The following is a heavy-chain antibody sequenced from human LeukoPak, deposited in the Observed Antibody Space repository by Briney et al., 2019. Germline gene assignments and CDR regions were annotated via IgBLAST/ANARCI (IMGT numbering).Heavy chain of an antibody. CDR3: ARIRSY. J-gene: IGHJ4*02. CDR2: ISHDGSNK. CDR1: GFTFSSYA. Sequence: GGSLRLSCAASGFTFSSYAMHWVRQAPGKGLEWVAVISHDGSNKYYADSVKGRFTISRDNSKNTLYLQMNSLRAEDTAVYYCARIRSYWGQGTLVTVSS. V-gene: IGHV3-30-3*01.